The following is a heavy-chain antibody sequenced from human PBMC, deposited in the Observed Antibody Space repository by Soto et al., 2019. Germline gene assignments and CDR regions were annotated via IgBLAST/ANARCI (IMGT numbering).Heavy chain of an antibody. V-gene: IGHV3-48*01. CDR2: ISSSSSTI. Sequence: EVQLVESGGGLVQPGGSLRLSCAASGFTFSSYSMNWVRQALGKGLEWVSYISSSSSTIYYADSVKGRFTISRDNAKNSLYLQMNSLRAEDTAVYYCARKIYDYIWGSYRYPDAFDIWGQGTMVTVSS. CDR3: ARKIYDYIWGSYRYPDAFDI. J-gene: IGHJ3*02. D-gene: IGHD3-16*02. CDR1: GFTFSSYS.